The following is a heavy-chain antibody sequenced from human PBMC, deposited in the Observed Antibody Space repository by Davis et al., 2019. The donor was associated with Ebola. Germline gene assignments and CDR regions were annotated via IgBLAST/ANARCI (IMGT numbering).Heavy chain of an antibody. CDR2: IYFSGRD. CDR3: ARGEYIDSSSWYVIES. V-gene: IGHV4-59*01. Sequence: SETLSLTCTVSGGSINGYYWSWIRQSPGKGLEWIGFIYFSGRDTYSPSLKSRVTMSVDTSKNQFSLKLSSVSAADTAVYYCARGEYIDSSSWYVIESWGQGTLVTVSS. D-gene: IGHD6-13*01. CDR1: GGSINGYY. J-gene: IGHJ5*02.